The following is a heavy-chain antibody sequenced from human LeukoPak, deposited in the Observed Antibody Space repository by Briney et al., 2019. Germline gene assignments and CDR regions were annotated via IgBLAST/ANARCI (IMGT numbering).Heavy chain of an antibody. D-gene: IGHD3-9*01. V-gene: IGHV1-2*02. J-gene: IGHJ4*02. CDR2: INPNSGGT. CDR1: GYTFTGYY. CDR3: ATADFKVLTGYSFFEY. Sequence: ASVKVSCKASGYTFTGYYMHWVRQAPGQGLEWMGWINPNSGGTNYAQKFQGRVTMTRDTSISTAYMELSRLRSEDTAVYYCATADFKVLTGYSFFEYWGQGTLVTVSS.